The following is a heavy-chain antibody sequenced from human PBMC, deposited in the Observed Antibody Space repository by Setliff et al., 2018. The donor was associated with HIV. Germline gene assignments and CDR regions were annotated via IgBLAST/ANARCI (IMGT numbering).Heavy chain of an antibody. V-gene: IGHV3-30*01. CDR1: GFAFRNYI. CDR3: SRRGALRMAVVGYFDY. CDR2: ISSDGSDK. J-gene: IGHJ4*02. Sequence: PGGSLRLSCAASGFAFRNYIFHWVRQAPGKGLEWVAIISSDGSDKNYADSVKGRFTVSRDNSKNTLYLQMNSLRGEDTAVYYCSRRGALRMAVVGYFDYWGQGTLVTVSS. D-gene: IGHD6-19*01.